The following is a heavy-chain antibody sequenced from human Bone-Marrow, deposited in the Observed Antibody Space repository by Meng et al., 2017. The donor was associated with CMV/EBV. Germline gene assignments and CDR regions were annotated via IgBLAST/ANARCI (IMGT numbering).Heavy chain of an antibody. CDR1: GFTFSSDA. V-gene: IGHV3-30*04. J-gene: IGHJ4*02. Sequence: SGFTFSSDAMHWVRQAPGKGLEWVAVISYDGSNKYYADSVKGRFTISRDNSKTTLYLQMNSLRAEDTAVYYCARGAGVVVIDSYYFDYWGQGTLVTVSS. CDR3: ARGAGVVVIDSYYFDY. D-gene: IGHD2-21*01. CDR2: ISYDGSNK.